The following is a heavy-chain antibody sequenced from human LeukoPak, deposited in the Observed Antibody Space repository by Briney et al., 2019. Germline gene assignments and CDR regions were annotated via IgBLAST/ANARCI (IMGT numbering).Heavy chain of an antibody. D-gene: IGHD3-10*01. CDR2: INTNTGNP. Sequence: ASVKVSCKASGYTFTSYAMNWVRQAPGQGLEWMGWINTNTGNPTYAQGFTGRFVFSLDTSVSTAYLQISSLKAEDTAVYYCARDLDYYGSGSHDTGYYYYGMDVWGQGTTVTVSS. J-gene: IGHJ6*02. CDR3: ARDLDYYGSGSHDTGYYYYGMDV. CDR1: GYTFTSYA. V-gene: IGHV7-4-1*02.